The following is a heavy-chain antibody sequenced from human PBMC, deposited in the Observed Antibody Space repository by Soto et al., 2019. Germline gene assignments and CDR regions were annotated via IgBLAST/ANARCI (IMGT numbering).Heavy chain of an antibody. CDR1: GYTFTGYY. D-gene: IGHD2-2*01. CDR3: ARRGWHQLLRYYYYYMDV. V-gene: IGHV1-2*04. CDR2: INPNSGGT. Sequence: ASVKVSCKASGYTFTGYYMHWVRQAPGQGLEWMGWINPNSGGTNYAQKFQGWVTMTRDTSISTAYMELSRLRSDDTAVYYCARRGWHQLLRYYYYYMDVWGKGTTVTVSS. J-gene: IGHJ6*03.